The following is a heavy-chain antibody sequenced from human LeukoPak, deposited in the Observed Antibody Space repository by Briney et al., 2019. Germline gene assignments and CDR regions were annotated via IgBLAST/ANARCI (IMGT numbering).Heavy chain of an antibody. CDR1: GFTFSSYA. J-gene: IGHJ4*02. CDR2: ISGSGGST. Sequence: GGSLRLSCAASGFTFSSYAMSWVRQAPGKGLEWVSAISGSGGSTYYADSVKGRFTISRDNSKNTLYLQMNSLRAEDTAVYYRAKKKSYSGYAPPFDYWGQGTLVTVSS. V-gene: IGHV3-23*01. CDR3: AKKKSYSGYAPPFDY. D-gene: IGHD5-12*01.